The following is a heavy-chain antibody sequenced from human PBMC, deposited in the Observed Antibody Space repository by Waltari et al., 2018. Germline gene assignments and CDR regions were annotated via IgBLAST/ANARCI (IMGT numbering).Heavy chain of an antibody. CDR1: GGSISSHY. J-gene: IGHJ3*02. CDR3: ARDSRPPDAFDI. Sequence: QVQLQESGPGLVKPSETLSLTCTVSGGSISSHYWSWIWQPPGKGLEWIGYIYYSGSTNYNPSLKSRVTISVDTSKNQFSLKLSSVTAADTAVYYCARDSRPPDAFDIWGQGTMVTVSS. CDR2: IYYSGST. D-gene: IGHD6-13*01. V-gene: IGHV4-59*11.